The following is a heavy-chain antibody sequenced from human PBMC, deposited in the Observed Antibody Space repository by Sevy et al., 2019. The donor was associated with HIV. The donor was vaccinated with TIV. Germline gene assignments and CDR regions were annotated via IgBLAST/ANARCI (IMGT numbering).Heavy chain of an antibody. Sequence: GGYLRLSCAASGFNFRNYSMTWVRQAPGKGLDWVSYISSGSGTINYADSVKDRFTISRNNAKNSLFLQMNSLRDEDTAIYYCARPYCSGDDCYSELDYWGQGILVTVSS. V-gene: IGHV3-48*02. CDR1: GFNFRNYS. CDR2: ISSGSGTI. D-gene: IGHD2-15*01. J-gene: IGHJ4*02. CDR3: ARPYCSGDDCYSELDY.